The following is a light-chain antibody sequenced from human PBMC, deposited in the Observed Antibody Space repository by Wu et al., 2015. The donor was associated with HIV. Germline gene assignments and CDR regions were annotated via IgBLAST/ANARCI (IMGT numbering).Light chain of an antibody. Sequence: EIVMTQSPGTLSVSLGERVTLSCRTSQSVSIHLAWYQQKPDQAPRLLIYGASTRATGIPARFSGSGSGTEFTLTISNMQSEDFAVYYCQQYNDWPRTFGQGTNVEIK. CDR1: QSVSIH. V-gene: IGKV3-15*01. J-gene: IGKJ1*01. CDR2: GAS. CDR3: QQYNDWPRT.